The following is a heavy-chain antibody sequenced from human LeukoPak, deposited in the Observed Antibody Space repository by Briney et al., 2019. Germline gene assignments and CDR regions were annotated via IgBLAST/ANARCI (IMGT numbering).Heavy chain of an antibody. D-gene: IGHD7-27*01. CDR3: ARGSNWGDY. J-gene: IGHJ4*02. CDR1: GASISDYY. V-gene: IGHV4-4*07. Sequence: SETLSLTCTVSGASISDYYWSWIRQPPGKGLEWIGLFSNSGTTNYNPSLKSRVTMSVDTSKNQFSLKLSSVTAADTAVYYCARGSNWGDYWGQGTLVTVSS. CDR2: FSNSGTT.